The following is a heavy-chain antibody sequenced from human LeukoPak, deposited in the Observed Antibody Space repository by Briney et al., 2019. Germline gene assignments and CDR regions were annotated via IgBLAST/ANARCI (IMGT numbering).Heavy chain of an antibody. Sequence: KPSETLSPTCTLSVVSISSSSYYWGSIRPHRGNGLEWIGSIYYSGSTYYNPSLKSPVTISVDTSKNQFSLKLSSVTAADTAVYYCARIQLWLPVDYWGQGTLVTVSS. CDR2: IYYSGST. V-gene: IGHV4-39*01. CDR3: ARIQLWLPVDY. CDR1: VVSISSSSYY. J-gene: IGHJ4*02. D-gene: IGHD5-18*01.